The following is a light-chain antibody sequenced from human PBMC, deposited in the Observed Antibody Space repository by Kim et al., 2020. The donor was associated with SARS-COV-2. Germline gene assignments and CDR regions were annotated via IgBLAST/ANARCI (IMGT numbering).Light chain of an antibody. CDR3: NSRDSSGNHLV. V-gene: IGLV3-19*01. CDR1: SLKNYD. Sequence: GQTVRITGQGDSLKNYDVSWNQQKPRQTPGVVIYGRNDRPSGIPDRFSGSNSGNTASLTIAGAQAEDEANYYSNSRDSSGNHLVFGGGTQLTVL. CDR2: GRN. J-gene: IGLJ3*02.